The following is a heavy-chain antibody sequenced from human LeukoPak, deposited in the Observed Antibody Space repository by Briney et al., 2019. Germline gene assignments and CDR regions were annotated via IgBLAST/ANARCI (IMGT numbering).Heavy chain of an antibody. D-gene: IGHD3-16*02. CDR1: GGSFSGYY. V-gene: IGHV4-34*01. Sequence: PSETLSLTCAVYGGSFSGYYWSWIRQPPGKGLEWIGEINHSGSTNYNPSLKSRVTISVDTSKNQFSLKLSSVTAADTAVYYCARQTYYDYVWGSYRYRFFDYWGQGTLVTVSS. CDR3: ARQTYYDYVWGSYRYRFFDY. CDR2: INHSGST. J-gene: IGHJ4*02.